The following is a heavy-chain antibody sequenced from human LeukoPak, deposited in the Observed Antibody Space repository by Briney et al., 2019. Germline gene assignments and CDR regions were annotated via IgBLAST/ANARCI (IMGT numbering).Heavy chain of an antibody. J-gene: IGHJ4*02. Sequence: SETLSLTCTVSGGSISSSSYYWGWIRQPPGKGLEWIVSIYYSGSTYYNPSLKSRVTISVDTSKNQFSLRLSSVTAADTAVYYCARGGEIVTGSYYFDYWGQGTLVTVSS. CDR1: GGSISSSSYY. CDR2: IYYSGST. CDR3: ARGGEIVTGSYYFDY. D-gene: IGHD3-22*01. V-gene: IGHV4-39*01.